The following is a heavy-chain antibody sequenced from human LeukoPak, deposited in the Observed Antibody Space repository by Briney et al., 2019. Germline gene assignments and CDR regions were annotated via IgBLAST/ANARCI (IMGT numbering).Heavy chain of an antibody. Sequence: GGSLRLSCAASGFTGSNNYVSWVRQAPGRGLEWLATIWPDGSEKRYVDSLRGRVTISRDNVERSLYLQMNSLRAEDTAVYYCAKLKGQVTTWDSWGLGIRVTVSS. V-gene: IGHV3-7*03. CDR2: IWPDGSEK. D-gene: IGHD2-21*02. CDR3: AKLKGQVTTWDS. J-gene: IGHJ5*01. CDR1: GFTGSNNY.